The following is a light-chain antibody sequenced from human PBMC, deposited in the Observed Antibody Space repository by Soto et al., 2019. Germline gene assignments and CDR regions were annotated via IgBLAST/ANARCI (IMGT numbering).Light chain of an antibody. CDR3: GSWDSSLSAYV. J-gene: IGLJ1*01. V-gene: IGLV1-51*01. Sequence: SVLTQPPSVSAAPGRKVTISCSGSSSNIGGNSVSWYRQLPGTAPKLLIYDDNKRPSGIPDRFSGSKSGTSATLGITGFQTGDEADYYCGSWDSSLSAYVFGTGTKVTVL. CDR1: SSNIGGNS. CDR2: DDN.